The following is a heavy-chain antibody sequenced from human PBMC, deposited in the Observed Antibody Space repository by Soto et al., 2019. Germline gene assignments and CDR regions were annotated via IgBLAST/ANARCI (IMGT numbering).Heavy chain of an antibody. CDR2: ISSSNDYT. D-gene: IGHD2-2*01. CDR3: AKEKISTSCCNWFDP. J-gene: IGHJ5*02. CDR1: GFTFSDYY. V-gene: IGHV3-11*05. Sequence: PGGSLRLSCAASGFTFSDYYMTWIRQAPGKGLEWVSYISSSNDYTNYADSVKGRFTISRDNSKNTLYLQMNSLRAEDTAVYYCAKEKISTSCCNWFDPWGQGTLVTVSS.